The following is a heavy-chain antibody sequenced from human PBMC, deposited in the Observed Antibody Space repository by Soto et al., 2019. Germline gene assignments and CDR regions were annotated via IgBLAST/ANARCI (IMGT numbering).Heavy chain of an antibody. CDR1: GFTFSSYA. J-gene: IGHJ4*02. V-gene: IGHV3-23*01. Sequence: GGSLRLSCAASGFTFSSYAMSWVRQAPGKGLEWVSAISGSGGSTYYADSVKGRFTISRDNSKNTLYLQMNSLRAEDTAVYYCAKSLFRGVSEDSYFDYWGQGTLVTVSS. CDR3: AKSLFRGVSEDSYFDY. D-gene: IGHD3-10*01. CDR2: ISGSGGST.